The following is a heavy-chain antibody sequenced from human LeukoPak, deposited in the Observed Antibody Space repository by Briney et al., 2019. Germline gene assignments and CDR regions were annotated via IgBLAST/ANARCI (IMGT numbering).Heavy chain of an antibody. CDR3: ARDYPPD. Sequence: PGGSLRLSCAASGFTFSNSWMHWVRQASGKGLVWVSRINSDGKTTTYADSVKGRFTISRDNAKNTLYLQMNSLSAEDTAVYYCARDYPPDWGQGTLVTVSA. CDR1: GFTFSNSW. V-gene: IGHV3-74*01. J-gene: IGHJ4*02. CDR2: INSDGKTT.